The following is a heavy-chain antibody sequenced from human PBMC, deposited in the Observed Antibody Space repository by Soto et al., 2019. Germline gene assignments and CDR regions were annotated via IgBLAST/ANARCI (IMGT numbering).Heavy chain of an antibody. D-gene: IGHD2-2*01. CDR3: ARAYCSSTSCYSPGY. Sequence: GGSLRLSCAASGFTFSSYSMNWVRQAPGKGLEWVSSISSSSSYIYYADSVKGRFTISRDNAKNSLYLQMNSLRAEDTAVYYYARAYCSSTSCYSPGYWGQGTMVTVYS. CDR2: ISSSSSYI. V-gene: IGHV3-21*01. J-gene: IGHJ4*02. CDR1: GFTFSSYS.